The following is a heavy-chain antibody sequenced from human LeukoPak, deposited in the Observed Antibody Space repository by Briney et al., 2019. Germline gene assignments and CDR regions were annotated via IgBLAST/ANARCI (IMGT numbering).Heavy chain of an antibody. CDR3: GRDKVEGPTKVDY. CDR1: GFTFSSYW. D-gene: IGHD1-26*01. J-gene: IGHJ4*02. V-gene: IGHV3-7*01. Sequence: PGGSLRLSCAASGFTFSSYWMTWVRQAPGKGLEWVANIKQDGSEKYYVDSVKGRFTISRDNAKNSLYLQMSSLRAEDTAVYYCGRDKVEGPTKVDYWGQGTLVTVSS. CDR2: IKQDGSEK.